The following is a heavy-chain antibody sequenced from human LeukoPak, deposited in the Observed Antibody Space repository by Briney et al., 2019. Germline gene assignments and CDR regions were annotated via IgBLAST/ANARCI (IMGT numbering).Heavy chain of an antibody. CDR1: GFTFSSYS. CDR2: ISSSSSYI. Sequence: GWSLRLSCAASGFTFSSYSMNWVRQAPGKGLEWVSSISSSSSYIYYADSVKGRFTISRDNAKNSLYLQMNSLRAEDTAVYYCARDGIQLWWDYWGQGTLVTVSS. D-gene: IGHD5-18*01. V-gene: IGHV3-21*01. J-gene: IGHJ4*02. CDR3: ARDGIQLWWDY.